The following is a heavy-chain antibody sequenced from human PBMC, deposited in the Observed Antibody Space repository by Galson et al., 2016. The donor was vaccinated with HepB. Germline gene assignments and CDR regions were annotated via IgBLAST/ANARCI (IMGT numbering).Heavy chain of an antibody. Sequence: SVKVSCKASGYTFTSDAMHWVRQAPGQRLEWMGWINAGNGNTKYSQKFQGRVTITRDTSASTAYMELNSLRSEDTAVYYCARSKRERSFSGGYYFYAFDIWGQGTMVTVSS. CDR2: INAGNGNT. V-gene: IGHV1-3*01. D-gene: IGHD1-26*01. CDR1: GYTFTSDA. CDR3: ARSKRERSFSGGYYFYAFDI. J-gene: IGHJ3*02.